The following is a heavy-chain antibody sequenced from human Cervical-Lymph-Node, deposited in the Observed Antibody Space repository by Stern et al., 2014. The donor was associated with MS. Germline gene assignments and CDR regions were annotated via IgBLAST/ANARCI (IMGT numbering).Heavy chain of an antibody. CDR3: ATHRGRVTYYYGMDV. D-gene: IGHD2-21*02. V-gene: IGHV1-24*01. Sequence: VQLVQSGAEVKKPGASVKVSCKVSGYTLSEISMHWVRQAPGKGLEWMGGFDPEHGETSYAQKFQGRVTMAEDRATDTAYMELSSLRSEDTAVYYCATHRGRVTYYYGMDVWGQGTTVTVSS. CDR1: GYTLSEIS. J-gene: IGHJ6*02. CDR2: FDPEHGET.